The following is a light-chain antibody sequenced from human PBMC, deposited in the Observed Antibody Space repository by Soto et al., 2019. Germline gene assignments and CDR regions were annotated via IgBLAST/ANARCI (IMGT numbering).Light chain of an antibody. CDR1: SSNIGSNY. CDR3: AAWDDSLSALYV. Sequence: QSVLTQPPSASGTPGQRVTISCSGSSSNIGSNYVYWYQQLPGTAPKLLIYRNNQRPSVVPDRFSGSKSGTSASLAISGLRSEDEADYYCAAWDDSLSALYVFGTGTKDTVL. J-gene: IGLJ1*01. V-gene: IGLV1-47*01. CDR2: RNN.